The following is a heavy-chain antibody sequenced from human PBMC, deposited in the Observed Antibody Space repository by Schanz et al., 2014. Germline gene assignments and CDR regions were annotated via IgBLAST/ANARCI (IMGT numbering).Heavy chain of an antibody. CDR1: GYTFTTYY. D-gene: IGHD6-6*01. J-gene: IGHJ4*02. CDR2: INPSGGSA. V-gene: IGHV1-46*03. Sequence: QVQLLQSGAEVKKPGASMKVSCKASGYTFTTYYMLWVRQAPGQGLEWMGIINPSGGSARYGQKFQGRITMTTDTSTSTLYLELSSLRSDGTAVYYCGRGFSRSYIDFWGQGTLITVSS. CDR3: GRGFSRSYIDF.